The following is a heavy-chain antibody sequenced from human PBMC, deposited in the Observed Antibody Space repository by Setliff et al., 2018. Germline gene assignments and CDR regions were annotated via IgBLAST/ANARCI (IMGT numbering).Heavy chain of an antibody. CDR3: GVGTTPFHGFDF. V-gene: IGHV1-69*05. CDR1: GGTFSSYA. D-gene: IGHD1-26*01. Sequence: SVKVSCKASGGTFSSYAISWVRQAPGQGLEWMGGIIPIFGTANYAQKFQGRVTMTTDTSTTIAYMELSSLRSDDTAVYYCGVGTTPFHGFDFWGQGTMVTVSS. J-gene: IGHJ3*01. CDR2: IIPIFGTA.